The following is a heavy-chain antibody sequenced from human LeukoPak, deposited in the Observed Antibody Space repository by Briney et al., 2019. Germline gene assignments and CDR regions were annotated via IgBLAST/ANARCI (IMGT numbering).Heavy chain of an antibody. V-gene: IGHV1-18*01. CDR3: AGVNLYYNYMDV. D-gene: IGHD1-14*01. CDR2: IRVDNGDT. J-gene: IGHJ6*03. Sequence: ASVKVSCKASGYTFTRYGISWVRQAPGQGLEWMGWIRVDNGDTDNAQKFQGRVTITTDTSSTTIYMELRSLRSDDTAVYYCAGVNLYYNYMDVWGKGTTVIVSS. CDR1: GYTFTRYG.